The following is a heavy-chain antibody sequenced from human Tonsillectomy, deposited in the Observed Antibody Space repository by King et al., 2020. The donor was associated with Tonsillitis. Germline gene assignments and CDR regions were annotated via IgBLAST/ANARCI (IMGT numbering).Heavy chain of an antibody. CDR1: GYTFTSYG. D-gene: IGHD3-3*01. CDR2: ISAYNGNT. Sequence: QLVQSGAEVKKPGASVKVSCKASGYTFTSYGISWVRQAPGQGLEWMGWISAYNGNTNYAQKLQGRVTKTTDTSTITTYMELRSLRSDDTAVYYCERGAQLRFLEWPFPDVWGQGTTVTVSS. V-gene: IGHV1-18*01. J-gene: IGHJ6*02. CDR3: ERGAQLRFLEWPFPDV.